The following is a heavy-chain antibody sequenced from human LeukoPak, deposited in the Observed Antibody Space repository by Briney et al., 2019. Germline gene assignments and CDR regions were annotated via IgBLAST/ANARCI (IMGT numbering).Heavy chain of an antibody. CDR1: GFTFSDYY. Sequence: GGSLRLSCAASGFTFSDYYMSWIRQAPGKGLEWVANIKQDGSEKYYVDSVKGRFTISRDNAKNSLYLQMNSLRAEDTAVYYCASLLEPLDYWGQGTLVTVSS. CDR3: ASLLEPLDY. D-gene: IGHD1-14*01. J-gene: IGHJ4*02. CDR2: IKQDGSEK. V-gene: IGHV3-7*01.